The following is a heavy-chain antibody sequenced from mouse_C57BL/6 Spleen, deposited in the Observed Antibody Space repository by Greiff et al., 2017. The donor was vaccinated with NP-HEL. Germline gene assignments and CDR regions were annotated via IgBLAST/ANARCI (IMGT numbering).Heavy chain of an antibody. Sequence: EVKLVESGGGLVQPKGSLKLSCAASGFSFNTYAMNWVRQAPGKGLEWVARIRSKSNNYATYYADSVKDRFTISRDDSESMLYLQMNNLKTEDTAMYYCVRHPVVPAMDYWGQGTSVTVSS. D-gene: IGHD1-1*01. V-gene: IGHV10-1*01. CDR1: GFSFNTYA. CDR2: IRSKSNNYAT. CDR3: VRHPVVPAMDY. J-gene: IGHJ4*01.